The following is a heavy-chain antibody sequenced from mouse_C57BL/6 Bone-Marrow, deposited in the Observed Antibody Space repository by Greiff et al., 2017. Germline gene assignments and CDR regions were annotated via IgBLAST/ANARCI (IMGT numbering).Heavy chain of an antibody. CDR1: GFTFSSYG. CDR2: ISSGGSYT. D-gene: IGHD1-1*01. V-gene: IGHV5-6*01. CDR3: ARQFLFITTVVDPFDY. J-gene: IGHJ2*01. Sequence: EVQVVESGGDLVKPGGSLKLSCAASGFTFSSYGMSWVRQTPDKRLEWVATISSGGSYTYYPDSVKGRFTISRDNAKNTLYLQMSSLKSEDTAMYYCARQFLFITTVVDPFDYWGQGTTLTVSS.